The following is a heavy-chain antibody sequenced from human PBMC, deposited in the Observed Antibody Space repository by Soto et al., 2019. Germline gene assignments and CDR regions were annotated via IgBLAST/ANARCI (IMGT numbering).Heavy chain of an antibody. V-gene: IGHV4-39*01. Sequence: SEKLSHTCTLSGCSMSGSTYYSRWARQHPGKGLEWIGNIYYSGSPYYNPSLKSRVTISVDTSKNQFSLKLSSVTAADTAVYYCARQAGECSGGSCHPGYYYYGMDVWGQGTTVT. CDR1: GCSMSGSTYY. CDR3: ARQAGECSGGSCHPGYYYYGMDV. J-gene: IGHJ6*02. D-gene: IGHD2-15*01. CDR2: IYYSGSP.